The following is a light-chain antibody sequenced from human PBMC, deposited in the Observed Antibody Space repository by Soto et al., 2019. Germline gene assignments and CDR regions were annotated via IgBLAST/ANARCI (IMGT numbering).Light chain of an antibody. CDR1: SSNIGAGYD. J-gene: IGLJ2*01. V-gene: IGLV1-40*01. Sequence: QSVLTQPPSVSGAPGQRVTISCTGSSSNIGAGYDVHWYQQLPGTAPKLLIYGNTNRTSGVPDRFSGSKSGTSASLAITGLQAEDEADYYCQSYDRSLRAAVFGGGTQLTVL. CDR3: QSYDRSLRAAV. CDR2: GNT.